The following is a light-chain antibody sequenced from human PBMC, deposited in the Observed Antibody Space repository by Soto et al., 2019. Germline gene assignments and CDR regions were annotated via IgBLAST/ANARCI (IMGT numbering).Light chain of an antibody. CDR1: SSDVGGYNY. Sequence: QSALTQPPSASGSPGQSVTISCTGTSSDVGGYNYVSWYQQHPGKAPKLMISEVSKRPSGVPDRFSGSKSGNTASLTVSGLQAEDKADYYCSSFAGNNNLVFGGGTKLNVL. J-gene: IGLJ2*01. CDR2: EVS. CDR3: SSFAGNNNLV. V-gene: IGLV2-8*01.